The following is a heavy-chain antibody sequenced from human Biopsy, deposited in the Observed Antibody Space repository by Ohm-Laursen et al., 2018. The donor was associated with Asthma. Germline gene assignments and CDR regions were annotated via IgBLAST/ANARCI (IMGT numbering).Heavy chain of an antibody. CDR3: ASQSSGPDFWSGYYYFDY. Sequence: SLSLSCAVSGFTFSSYGMHWVRQAPGKGLEWVAVISYDGSNKYYADSVKGRFTISRDNSKNTLYLQMNSLRAEDTAVYYCASQSSGPDFWSGYYYFDYWGQGTLVTVSS. CDR2: ISYDGSNK. D-gene: IGHD3-3*01. J-gene: IGHJ4*02. V-gene: IGHV3-30*03. CDR1: GFTFSSYG.